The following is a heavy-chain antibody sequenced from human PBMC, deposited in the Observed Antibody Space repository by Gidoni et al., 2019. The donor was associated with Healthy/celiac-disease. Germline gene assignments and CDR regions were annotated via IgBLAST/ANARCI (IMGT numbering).Heavy chain of an antibody. V-gene: IGHV3-23*01. CDR1: GFTSSSYA. J-gene: IGHJ4*02. CDR3: AKAGSSGSYLDY. Sequence: EVQLSESGGGMVQPGGYLRLSCAASGFTSSSYAMSWVRQAPGKGLGWVSAIIGSGGSTYYEGSVKGRFTISRDNSKNTLYLQMNSLRAEDTAVYYCAKAGSSGSYLDYWGQGTLVTVSS. D-gene: IGHD3-10*01. CDR2: IIGSGGST.